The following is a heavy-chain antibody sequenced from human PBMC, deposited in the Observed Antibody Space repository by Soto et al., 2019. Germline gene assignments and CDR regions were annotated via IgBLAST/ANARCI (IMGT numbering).Heavy chain of an antibody. CDR3: ARWWLRFSGMDV. D-gene: IGHD5-12*01. V-gene: IGHV3-11*06. CDR1: GFTFSDYY. J-gene: IGHJ6*02. CDR2: ISSSSSYI. Sequence: GGSLRLSCAASGFTFSDYYMSWIRQAPGKGLEWVSYISSSSSYINYADSVKGRFTISRDNAKNSLYLQMNSLRAEDTAVYYCARWWLRFSGMDVWGQGTTVTVSS.